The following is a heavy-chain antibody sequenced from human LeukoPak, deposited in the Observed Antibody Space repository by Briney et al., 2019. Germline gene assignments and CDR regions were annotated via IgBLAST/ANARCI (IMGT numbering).Heavy chain of an antibody. J-gene: IGHJ4*02. CDR3: ARVGSSWPDY. CDR1: GGSISGYY. V-gene: IGHV4-59*01. CDR2: ISHSGST. Sequence: SETLSLTCTVSGGSISGYYWSWIRQPPGKGLEWIGCISHSGSTNYNPSLKSRVTISVDTPKNQFSLKLNSMTAADTAVYYCARVGSSWPDYWGQGTLVTVSS. D-gene: IGHD6-13*01.